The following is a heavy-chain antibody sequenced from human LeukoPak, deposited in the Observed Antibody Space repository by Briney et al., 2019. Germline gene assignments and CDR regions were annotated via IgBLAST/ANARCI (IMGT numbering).Heavy chain of an antibody. Sequence: GGSLRLSCAASGFTFNSYGMHWVRQAPRKGLEWVAFIWYDGSNKYYADSVKGRITISRDNSKNTLYLQMNSLRADDTAVYYCARDRSWNYGLTYYFDYWGQGTLVTVSS. CDR3: ARDRSWNYGLTYYFDY. CDR2: IWYDGSNK. J-gene: IGHJ4*02. V-gene: IGHV3-33*01. D-gene: IGHD1-7*01. CDR1: GFTFNSYG.